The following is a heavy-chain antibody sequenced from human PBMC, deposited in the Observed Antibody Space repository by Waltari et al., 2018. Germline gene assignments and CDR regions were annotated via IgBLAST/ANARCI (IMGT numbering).Heavy chain of an antibody. CDR3: GRREGSVTMVRGIDY. V-gene: IGHV3-74*01. J-gene: IGHJ4*02. CDR2: INMDGSGT. Sequence: EVQLVESGGGLVQPGGSLRLSCAASGFTFSSSWMHWVRQAPGKGLVWVSRINMDGSGTSYADSVKGRFTISRDNAKNTLYLQMNSLRAEDTAVYYCGRREGSVTMVRGIDYWGQGTLVTVSS. CDR1: GFTFSSSW. D-gene: IGHD3-10*01.